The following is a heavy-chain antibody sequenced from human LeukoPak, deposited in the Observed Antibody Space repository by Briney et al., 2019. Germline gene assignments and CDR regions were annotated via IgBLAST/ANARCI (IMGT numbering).Heavy chain of an antibody. CDR3: ARFGRDSSSWYALDY. CDR2: ISSSSSYI. CDR1: GFTFSSYE. V-gene: IGHV3-21*01. D-gene: IGHD6-13*01. J-gene: IGHJ4*02. Sequence: PGGSLRLSCAASGFTFSSYEMNWVRQAPGKGLEWVSSISSSSSYIYYADSVKGRFTISRDNAKNSLYLQMNSLRAEDTAVYYCARFGRDSSSWYALDYWGQGTLVTVSS.